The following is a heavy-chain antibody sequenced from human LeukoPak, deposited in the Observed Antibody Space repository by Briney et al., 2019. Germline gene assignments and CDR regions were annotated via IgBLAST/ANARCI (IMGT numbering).Heavy chain of an antibody. Sequence: GGSLRLSCAASGFTFSSYAMNWVRQAPGKGLEWISSITRSSTYIYYADSVKGRFTISRDNAKNSLYLQMNSLRAEDTALYYCARDPYSGSYGDYYYYYMDVWGKGTTVTISS. J-gene: IGHJ6*03. CDR2: ITRSSTYI. D-gene: IGHD1-26*01. CDR3: ARDPYSGSYGDYYYYYMDV. CDR1: GFTFSSYA. V-gene: IGHV3-21*01.